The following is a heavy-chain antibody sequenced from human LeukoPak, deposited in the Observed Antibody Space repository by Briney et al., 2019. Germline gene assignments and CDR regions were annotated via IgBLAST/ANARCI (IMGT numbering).Heavy chain of an antibody. CDR1: GDSISSGNYY. CDR3: ARDTTDGGCDD. D-gene: IGHD4-11*01. J-gene: IGHJ4*02. Sequence: SETLSLTCTVSGDSISSGNYYWSWIRQPAGKGLEWIGRFYTSGSTNYNPSLKSRVTISVDTSKNQFSLKLSSVTAADTAVYYCARDTTDGGCDDWGQGTLVTVSS. CDR2: FYTSGST. V-gene: IGHV4-61*02.